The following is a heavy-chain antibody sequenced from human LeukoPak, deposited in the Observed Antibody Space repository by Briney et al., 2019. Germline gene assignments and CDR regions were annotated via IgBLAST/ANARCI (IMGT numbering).Heavy chain of an antibody. CDR3: AKPRGAIQRDAFDI. Sequence: GGSLRLSCAASGFTVSSNYMNWVRQAPGKGLEWVSVIYGGGNIYYADSVKGRFTISRDNSKNTLYLQMNSLGAEDTAVYYCAKPRGAIQRDAFDIWGQGTMVTVSS. CDR1: GFTVSSNY. V-gene: IGHV3-53*01. CDR2: IYGGGNI. D-gene: IGHD1-26*01. J-gene: IGHJ3*02.